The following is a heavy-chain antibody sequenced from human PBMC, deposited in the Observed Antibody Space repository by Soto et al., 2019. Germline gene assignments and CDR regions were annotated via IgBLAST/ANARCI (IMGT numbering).Heavy chain of an antibody. CDR3: AGNIVATISSFDY. D-gene: IGHD5-12*01. V-gene: IGHV4-34*01. Sequence: SETLSLTCAVYGESFSGYYWSWIRQPPGKGLEWIGEINHSGSTNYNPSLKSRVTMSVDTSKNQFSLKLSSVTAADTAVYYCAGNIVATISSFDYWGQGTLVTASS. CDR1: GESFSGYY. CDR2: INHSGST. J-gene: IGHJ4*02.